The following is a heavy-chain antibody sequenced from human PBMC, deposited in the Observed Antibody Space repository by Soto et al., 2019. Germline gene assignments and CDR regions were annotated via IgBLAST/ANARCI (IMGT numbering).Heavy chain of an antibody. V-gene: IGHV4-34*01. Sequence: SETLSLTCAVYGGSFSGYYWSWIRQPPGKGLEWIGEINHSGSTNYNPSLKSRVTISVDTSKNQFSLKLSSVTAADTAVYYCARGGRVPAVYNTRFFDYWGQGTLVTVSS. D-gene: IGHD2-2*01. CDR2: INHSGST. CDR3: ARGGRVPAVYNTRFFDY. J-gene: IGHJ4*02. CDR1: GGSFSGYY.